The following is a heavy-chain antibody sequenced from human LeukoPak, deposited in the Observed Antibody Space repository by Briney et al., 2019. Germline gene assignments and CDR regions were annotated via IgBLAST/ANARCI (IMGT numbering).Heavy chain of an antibody. CDR1: GGSFSGYY. CDR2: INHSGST. D-gene: IGHD2-15*01. Sequence: SETLSLTCAVYGGSFSGYYWSWIRQPPGKGLGWIGEINHSGSTNYNPSLKSRVTISVDTSKNQFSLKLSSVTAADTAVYYCARVGRLLGNWFDPWGQGTLVTVSS. CDR3: ARVGRLLGNWFDP. V-gene: IGHV4-34*01. J-gene: IGHJ5*02.